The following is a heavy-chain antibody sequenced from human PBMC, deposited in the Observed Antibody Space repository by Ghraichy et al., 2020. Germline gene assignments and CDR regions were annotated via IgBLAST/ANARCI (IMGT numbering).Heavy chain of an antibody. D-gene: IGHD1-14*01. CDR1: DGSIGNFY. CDR2: IYYSGST. Sequence: SETPSLTCTVSDGSIGNFYWSWIRQPPGKGLEWIGYIYYSGSTNYNPSLKSRVTISVDTSKNQFSLNLSSVTAADTAVYYCARVLANRYYYMDVWGKGTTVTVSS. CDR3: ARVLANRYYYMDV. V-gene: IGHV4-59*01. J-gene: IGHJ6*03.